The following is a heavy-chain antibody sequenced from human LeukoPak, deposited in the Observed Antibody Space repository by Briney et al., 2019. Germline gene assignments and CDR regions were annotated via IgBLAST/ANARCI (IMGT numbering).Heavy chain of an antibody. D-gene: IGHD1-26*01. CDR3: ARGDGSYYFFDY. V-gene: IGHV3-30*02. CDR1: GFTFSSYG. J-gene: IGHJ4*02. Sequence: GGSLRLSCAASGFTFSSYGMHWVRQAPGKGLEWVAFIRYDGSNKYYADSVKGRFTISRDNSKNTLFLQMNSLRAEDTAVYYCARGDGSYYFFDYWGQGTLVTVSS. CDR2: IRYDGSNK.